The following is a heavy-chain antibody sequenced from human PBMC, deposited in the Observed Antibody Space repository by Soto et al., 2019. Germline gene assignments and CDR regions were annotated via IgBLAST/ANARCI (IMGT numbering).Heavy chain of an antibody. CDR2: ISDTGAKT. Sequence: EVQLLESGGGLVQPGGSLRLSCAVSGFTFSDYAMSWVRQAPGKGLEWVSSISDTGAKTYYADSVKGRFTISRDNSKNTLFVQMDSLSAEDTAVYYCASLNWNVVFWGQGTLLTVSS. CDR1: GFTFSDYA. J-gene: IGHJ4*02. D-gene: IGHD1-1*01. V-gene: IGHV3-23*01. CDR3: ASLNWNVVF.